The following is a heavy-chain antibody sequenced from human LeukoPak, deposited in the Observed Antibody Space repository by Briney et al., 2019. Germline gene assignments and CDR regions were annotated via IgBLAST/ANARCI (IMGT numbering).Heavy chain of an antibody. Sequence: GSLRLSCAASGLSFSTYDMTWVRQAPGKGLEWVSYIGSSTRTMYYAESLKGRFIISRDNAKNSLYLQMNSLRAEDTAVYYCARDSIAYGSGSYGYWGQGTLVTVSS. CDR1: GLSFSTYD. CDR3: ARDSIAYGSGSYGY. V-gene: IGHV3-48*04. J-gene: IGHJ4*02. D-gene: IGHD3-10*01. CDR2: IGSSTRTM.